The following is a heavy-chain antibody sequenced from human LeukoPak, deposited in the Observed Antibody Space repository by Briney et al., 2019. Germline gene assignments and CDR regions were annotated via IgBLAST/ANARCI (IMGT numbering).Heavy chain of an antibody. D-gene: IGHD3-22*01. CDR1: GGTFSSYA. CDR2: IIPIFTTT. CDR3: ATADSSGYFDY. Sequence: ASVKVSCKASGGTFSSYAISWVRQAPGQGLEWMGGIIPIFTTTNYAQKFQGRVTMTEDTSTDTAYMELSSLRSEDTAVYYCATADSSGYFDYWGQGTLVTVSS. V-gene: IGHV1-69*06. J-gene: IGHJ4*02.